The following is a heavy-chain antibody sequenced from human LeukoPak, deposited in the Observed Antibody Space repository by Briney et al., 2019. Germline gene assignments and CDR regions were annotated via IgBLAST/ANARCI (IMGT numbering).Heavy chain of an antibody. D-gene: IGHD2-15*01. J-gene: IGHJ3*02. CDR2: ISGSGGST. Sequence: PGGSLRLSCAASGFTFSSYAMSWVRQAPGKGLEWVSAISGSGGSTYYADSVKGRFTISRDNAKNSLYLQMNSLRAEDTAVYYCARVSGLLKGAFDIWGQGTMVTVSS. CDR1: GFTFSSYA. CDR3: ARVSGLLKGAFDI. V-gene: IGHV3-23*01.